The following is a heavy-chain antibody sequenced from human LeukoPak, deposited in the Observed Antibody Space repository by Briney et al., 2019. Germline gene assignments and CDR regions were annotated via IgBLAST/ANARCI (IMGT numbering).Heavy chain of an antibody. V-gene: IGHV3-11*01. D-gene: IGHD4/OR15-4a*01. CDR3: ARDRNRSGAKPNAFDI. CDR2: ISSSGSSI. CDR1: GFTFSDYY. J-gene: IGHJ3*02. Sequence: GGSLRLSCAASGFTFSDYYMSWIRQAPGKGLEWVSYISSSGSSIYYADSVKGRFTISRDNAKNSLYLQMNSLRADDTAVYYCARDRNRSGAKPNAFDIWGQGTMVTVSS.